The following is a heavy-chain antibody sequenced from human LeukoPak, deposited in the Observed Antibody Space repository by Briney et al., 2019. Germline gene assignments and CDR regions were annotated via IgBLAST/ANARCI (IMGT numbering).Heavy chain of an antibody. CDR3: ARDPDYGDPE. V-gene: IGHV3-11*01. CDR2: ITSSGSTT. D-gene: IGHD4-17*01. Sequence: GGSLRLSCVASGFTFSDHYMSWFRLSPGKGLEWLSYITSSGSTTDYADSVKGRFTISRDNAKNSMFLQMNSLRPEDTAVYYCARDPDYGDPEWGQGTLVTVSS. J-gene: IGHJ4*02. CDR1: GFTFSDHY.